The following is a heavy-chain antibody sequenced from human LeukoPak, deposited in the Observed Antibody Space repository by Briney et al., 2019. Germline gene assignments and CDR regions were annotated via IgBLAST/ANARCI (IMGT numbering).Heavy chain of an antibody. CDR3: VREAGYCASVCLKSNWFDP. D-gene: IGHD2-15*01. CDR2: ISNGNT. J-gene: IGHJ5*02. CDR1: GFPFSNHA. Sequence: GSLRLSCATSGFPFSNHAMSWVRQPPGKGLGWVAAISNGNTYYADSVRGRFAISRDDSKNMVYLQMNSLRDEDTALYYCVREAGYCASVCLKSNWFDPWGQGTLVTVSS. V-gene: IGHV3-23*01.